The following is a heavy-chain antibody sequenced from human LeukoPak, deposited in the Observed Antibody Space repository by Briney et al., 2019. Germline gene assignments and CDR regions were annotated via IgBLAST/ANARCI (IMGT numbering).Heavy chain of an antibody. Sequence: PSETLSLTCTVSGYSISSGYYWGWIRPPPGKGLEWIGSIYHSGSTYYNPSLKSRVTISVDTPKNQFSLKLSSVTAADTAVYYCARDRGIDYWGQGTLVTVSS. D-gene: IGHD3-10*01. CDR2: IYHSGST. CDR1: GYSISSGYY. V-gene: IGHV4-38-2*02. CDR3: ARDRGIDY. J-gene: IGHJ4*02.